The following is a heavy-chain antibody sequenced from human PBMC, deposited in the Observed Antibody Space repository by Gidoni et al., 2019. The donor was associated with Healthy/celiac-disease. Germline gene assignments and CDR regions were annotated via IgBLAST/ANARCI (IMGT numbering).Heavy chain of an antibody. J-gene: IGHJ4*02. D-gene: IGHD3-22*01. V-gene: IGHV3-23*01. CDR2: ISGSGGST. Sequence: EVQLLQSGGGLVQPGGSLRLSCAASGCTFTSHGMSWVRQAPGKGLEWVSAISGSGGSTYYADSVKDRFTISRDNSKNTLYLQMNSLRAEDTAVCYCAKDFSYDSSGYYARDYWGQGTLVTVSS. CDR1: GCTFTSHG. CDR3: AKDFSYDSSGYYARDY.